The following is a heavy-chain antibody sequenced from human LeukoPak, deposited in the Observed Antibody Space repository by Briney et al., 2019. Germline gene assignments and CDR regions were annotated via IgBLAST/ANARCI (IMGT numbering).Heavy chain of an antibody. D-gene: IGHD6-13*01. Sequence: ASVTVSCKASGYTFNGYYINWVRQAPGQSLESMGWINPNSGATKFAEKFQGRLTLTRDTSVNTAYMELNSLTSDDTAVYFCARDRQYGSSWRRTSFDPWGQGTLVTVSS. J-gene: IGHJ5*02. CDR1: GYTFNGYY. V-gene: IGHV1-2*02. CDR2: INPNSGAT. CDR3: ARDRQYGSSWRRTSFDP.